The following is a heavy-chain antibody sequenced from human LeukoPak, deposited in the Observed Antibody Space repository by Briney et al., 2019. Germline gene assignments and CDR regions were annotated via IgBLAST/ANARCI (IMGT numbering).Heavy chain of an antibody. Sequence: SGGSLRLSCAASGFTFSSYAMHWVRQAPGKGLEWVAVISYDGSNKYYADSVKGRFTISRDNSKNPLYLQMNSLRAEDTAVYYCAREGLYYYGSGTYYKLGFDYWGQGTLVTVSS. CDR1: GFTFSSYA. V-gene: IGHV3-30*04. D-gene: IGHD3-10*01. J-gene: IGHJ4*02. CDR3: AREGLYYYGSGTYYKLGFDY. CDR2: ISYDGSNK.